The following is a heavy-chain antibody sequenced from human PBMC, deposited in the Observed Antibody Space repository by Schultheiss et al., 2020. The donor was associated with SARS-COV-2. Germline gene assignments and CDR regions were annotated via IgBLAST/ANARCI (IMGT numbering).Heavy chain of an antibody. CDR2: ISGSGGST. CDR1: GFTFSAYS. J-gene: IGHJ5*02. V-gene: IGHV3-23*01. Sequence: GGSLRLSCAASGFTFSAYSMNWVRQAPGKGLEWVSAISGSGGSTYYADSVKGRFTISRDNAKNSLYLQMNSLRAEDTALYYCAKDNGVATISEGGFDPWGQGTLVTVSS. D-gene: IGHD5-12*01. CDR3: AKDNGVATISEGGFDP.